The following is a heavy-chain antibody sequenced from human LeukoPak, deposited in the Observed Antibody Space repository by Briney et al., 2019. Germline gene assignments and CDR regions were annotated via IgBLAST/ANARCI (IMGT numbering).Heavy chain of an antibody. CDR2: IIPIFGTA. V-gene: IGHV1-69*06. D-gene: IGHD2-15*01. J-gene: IGHJ5*02. CDR3: ARSDSYSYWFDP. CDR1: GGTFSSYA. Sequence: SVTLSCTASGGTFSSYAISWVRQAPGQGLEWMGGIIPIFGTANYAQTSQGRVTITADKSTSTAYMELSSLRSEDTAVYYCARSDSYSYWFDPGGEGTLVTVS.